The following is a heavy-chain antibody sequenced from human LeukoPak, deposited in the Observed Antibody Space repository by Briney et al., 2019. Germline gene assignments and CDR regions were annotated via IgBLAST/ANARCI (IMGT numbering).Heavy chain of an antibody. CDR3: ARAQGIVVVTASLGI. J-gene: IGHJ4*02. Sequence: ASVKVSCKASGYTFTSYYMHWVRQAPGQGLEWMGIINPSGGSTSYAQKFQGRVTMTRDTSTSTVYMELGSLRSEDTAVYYCARAQGIVVVTASLGIWGQGTLVTVSS. CDR2: INPSGGST. V-gene: IGHV1-46*01. D-gene: IGHD2-21*02. CDR1: GYTFTSYY.